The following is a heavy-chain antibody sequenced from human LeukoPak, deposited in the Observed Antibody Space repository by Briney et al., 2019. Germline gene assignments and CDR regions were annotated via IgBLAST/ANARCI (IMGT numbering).Heavy chain of an antibody. CDR1: GGSISNYY. D-gene: IGHD3/OR15-3a*01. CDR3: ARDKRPDDFRRGGYNWFDP. V-gene: IGHV4-4*08. J-gene: IGHJ5*02. Sequence: SETLSLTCTVSGGSISNYYWSWIRQPPGKGLEWIARIYTSGSTNYNPSLKSRVTISVDTSKNQFSLKLSSVTAADTAVYYCARDKRPDDFRRGGYNWFDPWGQGTLVTVSS. CDR2: IYTSGST.